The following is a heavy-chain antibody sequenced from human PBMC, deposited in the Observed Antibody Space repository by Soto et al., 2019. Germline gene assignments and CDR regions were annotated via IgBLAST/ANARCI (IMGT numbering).Heavy chain of an antibody. CDR1: GLSLSYNEEG. CDR3: AHNLVSGTSWFDP. D-gene: IGHD6-19*01. J-gene: IGHJ5*02. CDR2: IYWDDDK. Sequence: GPKPVNQTQSLRKNWTFSGLSLSYNEEGVVWIRQRPGKALEGLGIIYWDDDKRYSPSLKSRLTITKDTSKNQVVLRMTNMDHVDTGTYYCAHNLVSGTSWFDPWGQGTLVTVSS. V-gene: IGHV2-5*02.